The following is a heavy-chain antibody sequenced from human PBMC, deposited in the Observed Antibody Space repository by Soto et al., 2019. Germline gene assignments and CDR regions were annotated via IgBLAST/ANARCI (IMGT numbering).Heavy chain of an antibody. V-gene: IGHV5-10-1*01. Sequence: GAALNRSGEGCGGSVSSSWIRWVRQIPGKGLEWMGRIDPSDSYTNYSPSFQGHVTISADKSISTAYLQWSSLKASDTAMYYCARHYGSGSYSYYYYYGMDVWGQGTTVTVSS. J-gene: IGHJ6*02. D-gene: IGHD3-10*01. CDR1: GGSVSSSW. CDR2: IDPSDSYT. CDR3: ARHYGSGSYSYYYYYGMDV.